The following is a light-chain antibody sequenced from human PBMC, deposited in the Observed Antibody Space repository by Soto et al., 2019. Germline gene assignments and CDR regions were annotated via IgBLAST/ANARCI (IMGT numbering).Light chain of an antibody. V-gene: IGKV1-9*01. Sequence: DIQLTQSPCFLSASVGDRVTITCRASQAISSSLAWYQHNPGKAPKLLIYAASTLQNGVPSSFSGSGSGTEFTLTISSLQPEDFATYYCQHFNDYRYTFGQGTKVEIK. J-gene: IGKJ2*01. CDR3: QHFNDYRYT. CDR2: AAS. CDR1: QAISSS.